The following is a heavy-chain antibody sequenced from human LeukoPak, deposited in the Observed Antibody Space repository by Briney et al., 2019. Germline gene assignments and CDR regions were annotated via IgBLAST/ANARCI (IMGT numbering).Heavy chain of an antibody. V-gene: IGHV3-7*01. CDR2: IKQDGSEK. D-gene: IGHD3-3*01. Sequence: GGSLRLSCAASGFTFSTYWMSWVRQAPGKGLEWVANIKQDGSEKTYVDSVKGRFTISRDNAKNSLYLQMNSLRAEDTAVYYCARDGDFWSGYSLQFDPWGQGTLVTVSS. CDR3: ARDGDFWSGYSLQFDP. CDR1: GFTFSTYW. J-gene: IGHJ5*02.